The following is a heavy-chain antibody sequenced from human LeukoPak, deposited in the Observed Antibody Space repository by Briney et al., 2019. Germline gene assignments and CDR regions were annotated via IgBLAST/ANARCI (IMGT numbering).Heavy chain of an antibody. D-gene: IGHD1-26*01. CDR1: GFTFSSYA. Sequence: GGSLRPSCAASGFTFSSYAMSWVRQAPGKGLEWVSAISGSGGSTYYADSVKGRFTISRDNSKNTLYLQMNSLRAEDTAVYYCAKDRRATLDWFDPWGQRTLVTVSS. CDR3: AKDRRATLDWFDP. J-gene: IGHJ5*02. V-gene: IGHV3-23*01. CDR2: ISGSGGST.